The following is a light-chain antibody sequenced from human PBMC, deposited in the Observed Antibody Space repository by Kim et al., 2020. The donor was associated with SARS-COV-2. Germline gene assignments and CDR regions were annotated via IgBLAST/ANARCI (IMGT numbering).Light chain of an antibody. CDR3: QQSHTTPLLT. J-gene: IGKJ4*01. V-gene: IGKV1-39*01. CDR2: AAS. Sequence: DIQMTQSPSSLAASVGDRVTIPCRASQSIGTYLNWYQQKPGRAPKLLIYAASSLQSGVPSRFSGSGSGTDFTLTISSLQPEDFATYYWQQSHTTPLLTFGGGTKVDIK. CDR1: QSIGTY.